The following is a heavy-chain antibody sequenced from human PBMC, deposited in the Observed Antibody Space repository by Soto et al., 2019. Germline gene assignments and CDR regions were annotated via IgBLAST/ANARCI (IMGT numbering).Heavy chain of an antibody. CDR2: IYPVESDT. CDR3: ARRGGSRPGGHPDY. Sequence: VEYLKISCKGSGYSFTSYWIGWVRQIPWKGLEWMGIIYPVESDTRYSPSFQGQVTISAAKSISNAYLQWSSLKASDTAMYYCARRGGSRPGGHPDYLGEETLLTTST. D-gene: IGHD3-10*01. V-gene: IGHV5-51*01. CDR1: GYSFTSYW. J-gene: IGHJ4*02.